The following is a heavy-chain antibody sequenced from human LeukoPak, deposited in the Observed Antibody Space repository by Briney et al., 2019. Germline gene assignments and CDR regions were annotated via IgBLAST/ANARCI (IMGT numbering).Heavy chain of an antibody. Sequence: GGSLRLSCTTSGFTFGDYAMSWVRQVPGKGLEWVGFIRSKAYGGTTEYAASVKGRFTISRDDPRRIVYLQMNSLKTEDTAVYYCTREGRGSDAFDYWGQGTLVTVSS. CDR2: IRSKAYGGTT. CDR3: TREGRGSDAFDY. V-gene: IGHV3-49*04. CDR1: GFTFGDYA. D-gene: IGHD3-16*01. J-gene: IGHJ4*02.